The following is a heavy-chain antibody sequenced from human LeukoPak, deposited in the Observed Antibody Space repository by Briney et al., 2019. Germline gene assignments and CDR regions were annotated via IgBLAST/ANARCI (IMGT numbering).Heavy chain of an antibody. V-gene: IGHV4-59*01. J-gene: IGHJ4*02. CDR1: SGSISGYY. CDR3: ARHPLDRSGYTFDY. Sequence: PSETLSLTCTVSSGSISGYYWSWIRQPPGKGLEWIGYISYSGRTNYNPSLKSRVTISVDTSKDQFFLKLSAVTAAYTAVYYCARHPLDRSGYTFDYWGQGTLVTVSS. CDR2: ISYSGRT. D-gene: IGHD3-22*01.